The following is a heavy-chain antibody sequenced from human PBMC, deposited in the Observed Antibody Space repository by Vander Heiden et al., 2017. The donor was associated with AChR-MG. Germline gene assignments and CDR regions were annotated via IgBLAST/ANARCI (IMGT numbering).Heavy chain of an antibody. V-gene: IGHV3-33*01. D-gene: IGHD4-17*01. Sequence: VQEWVAVIWYDGSNKYYADSVKGRFTISRDNSKNTLYLQMNSLRAEDTAVYYCARGYGDYVTYYFDYWGQGTLVTVSS. J-gene: IGHJ4*02. CDR2: IWYDGSNK. CDR3: ARGYGDYVTYYFDY.